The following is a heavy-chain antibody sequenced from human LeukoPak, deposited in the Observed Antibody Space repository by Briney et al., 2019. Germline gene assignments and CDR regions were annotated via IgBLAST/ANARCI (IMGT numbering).Heavy chain of an antibody. CDR1: GFTFSSYE. J-gene: IGHJ3*02. Sequence: GGSLRLSCAASGFTFSSYEMNWVRQAPGKGLEWVSYISSSGSTIYYADSVKGRFTISRDNAKNMLYLQMNSLRADDTAVYYCASFRDSDNWGQGTMVTVSS. CDR3: ASFRDSDN. D-gene: IGHD2-21*01. CDR2: ISSSGSTI. V-gene: IGHV3-48*03.